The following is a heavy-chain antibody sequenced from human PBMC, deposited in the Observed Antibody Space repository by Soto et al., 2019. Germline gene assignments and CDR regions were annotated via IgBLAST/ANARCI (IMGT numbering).Heavy chain of an antibody. CDR2: IYYSGST. J-gene: IGHJ6*02. Sequence: PSETLSLTCTVSGGSISSGDYYWSCIRQPPGKGVEWIGYIYYSGSTYYNPSLKSRVTISVDTSKNQFSLKLRSVTAADTAVYYCARDRWRYYYGSGSYLPYYGMDVWGQGATVTVSS. D-gene: IGHD3-10*01. V-gene: IGHV4-30-4*01. CDR1: GGSISSGDYY. CDR3: ARDRWRYYYGSGSYLPYYGMDV.